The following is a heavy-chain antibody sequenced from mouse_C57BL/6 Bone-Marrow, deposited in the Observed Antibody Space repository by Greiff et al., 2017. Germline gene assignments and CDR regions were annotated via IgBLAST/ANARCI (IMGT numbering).Heavy chain of an antibody. V-gene: IGHV14-2*01. J-gene: IGHJ3*01. CDR3: ACTAWFAY. CDR1: GFNIKDYY. Sequence: EVQLQQSGAELVKPGASVKLSCTASGFNIKDYYMHWVKQRTEQGLEWIGRIDPEDGETKYAAKFQGKATITADTSSNTAYLQLSSRTSEDTAVYYGACTAWFAYWGQGTVVTVSA. CDR2: IDPEDGET.